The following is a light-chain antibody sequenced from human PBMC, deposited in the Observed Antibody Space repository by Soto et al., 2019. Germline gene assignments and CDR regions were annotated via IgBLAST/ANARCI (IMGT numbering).Light chain of an antibody. CDR1: QDISNY. V-gene: IGKV1-33*01. J-gene: IGKJ3*01. Sequence: DIQMTQSPSSLSASVGDRVTITCQASQDISNYLNWYQQKPGKAPKLLIYDASSLETGVPSRFSGSGSWTDFTFSISSLQPEDIATYYCQQYDNLPFTFGPGTTVDI. CDR2: DAS. CDR3: QQYDNLPFT.